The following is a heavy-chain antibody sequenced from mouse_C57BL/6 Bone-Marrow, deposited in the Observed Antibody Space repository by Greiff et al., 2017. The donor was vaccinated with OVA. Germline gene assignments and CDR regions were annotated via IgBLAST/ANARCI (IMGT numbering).Heavy chain of an antibody. J-gene: IGHJ2*01. CDR1: GYTFTSYW. CDR2: INPSNGGT. Sequence: VQLQQSGTELVKPGASVKLSCKASGYTFTSYWMHWVKQRPGQGLEWIGNINPSNGGTNYNEKFKSKATLTVDKSSSTAYMQLSSLTSEDSAVYYCARFPIYYYGSSYLWYFDYWGQGTTLTVSS. V-gene: IGHV1-53*01. CDR3: ARFPIYYYGSSYLWYFDY. D-gene: IGHD1-1*01.